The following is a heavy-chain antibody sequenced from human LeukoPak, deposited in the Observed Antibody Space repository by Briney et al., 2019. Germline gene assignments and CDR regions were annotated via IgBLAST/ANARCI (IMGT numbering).Heavy chain of an antibody. CDR3: AREYDYGGNRPGCFQH. V-gene: IGHV3-64*01. Sequence: GGSLRLSCAASGFTFSSYAMHWVRQAPGKGLEYVSSISSNGGSTYYANFVKGRFTISRDNSKNTLYLQMGSLRAEDMAVYYCAREYDYGGNRPGCFQHWGQGTLVIVSS. CDR1: GFTFSSYA. CDR2: ISSNGGST. J-gene: IGHJ1*01. D-gene: IGHD4-23*01.